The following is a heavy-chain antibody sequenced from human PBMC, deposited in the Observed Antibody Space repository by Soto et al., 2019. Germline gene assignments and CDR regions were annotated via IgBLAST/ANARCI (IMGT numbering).Heavy chain of an antibody. J-gene: IGHJ3*02. CDR2: IWYDGSNK. V-gene: IGHV3-33*01. D-gene: IGHD1-26*01. CDR3: ARDHVGGSYASYAFDI. Sequence: GGSLRLSCAASGFTFSSYGMHWVRQAPCKGLEWVAVIWYDGSNKYYADSVKGRFTISRDNSKNTLYLQMNSLRAEDTAVYYCARDHVGGSYASYAFDIWGKGTMVTVS. CDR1: GFTFSSYG.